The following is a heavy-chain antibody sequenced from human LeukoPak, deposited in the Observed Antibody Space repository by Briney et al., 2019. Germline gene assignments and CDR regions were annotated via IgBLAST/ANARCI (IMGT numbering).Heavy chain of an antibody. J-gene: IGHJ6*03. CDR1: GGSISSGSYY. CDR2: IYRSGST. V-gene: IGHV4-61*10. D-gene: IGHD3-10*01. CDR3: AISYYGSGRKLYYYYYMDV. Sequence: SETLSLTCTVSGGSISSGSYYWSWIRQPAGKRLEWIGHIYRSGSTNYNPSLKSRVTISVDTSKNQFSLKLSSVTAADTAVYYCAISYYGSGRKLYYYYYMDVWGKGTTVTVSS.